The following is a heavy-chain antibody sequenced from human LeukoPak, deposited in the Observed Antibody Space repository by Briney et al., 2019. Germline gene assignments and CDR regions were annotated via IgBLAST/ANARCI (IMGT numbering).Heavy chain of an antibody. V-gene: IGHV4-59*01. J-gene: IGHJ4*02. CDR2: IYYSGST. CDR3: ARSGVIVIPTFDD. CDR1: GGSISSYY. Sequence: PSETLSLTCTVSGGSISSYYWSWIRQPPGKGLEWIGYIYYSGSTSYNPSLKSRVTISLDTSEKQFSLLLRSVTEADTAIYYCARSGVIVIPTFDDWGQGSLVTVSS. D-gene: IGHD3-16*02.